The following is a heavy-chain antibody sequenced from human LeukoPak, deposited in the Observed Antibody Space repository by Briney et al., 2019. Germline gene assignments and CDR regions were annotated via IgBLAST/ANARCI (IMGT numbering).Heavy chain of an antibody. Sequence: GGSLRLSCAASGFTFSNYWMSWVSQAPGKGLEWVANIEEDGTREDYVDSVRGRFTVSRDNANNSVYLQMNSLRAEDTAVYYCVSQQLAPPWGQGTLVTVSS. CDR2: IEEDGTRE. D-gene: IGHD5-24*01. V-gene: IGHV3-7*01. J-gene: IGHJ5*02. CDR3: VSQQLAPP. CDR1: GFTFSNYW.